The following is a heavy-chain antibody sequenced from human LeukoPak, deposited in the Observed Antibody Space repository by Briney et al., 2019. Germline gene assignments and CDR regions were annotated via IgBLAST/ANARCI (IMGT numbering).Heavy chain of an antibody. CDR1: GYTLTELS. CDR3: ATDRYCSSTSCYDFDY. D-gene: IGHD2-2*01. CDR2: FDPEDGAT. J-gene: IGHJ4*02. Sequence: ASVKVSCKVSGYTLTELSMHWVRQAPGKGREWMGGFDPEDGATIYAQKFQGRVTMTEDTSTDTAYMELSSLRSEDTAVYYCATDRYCSSTSCYDFDYWGQGTLVTVSS. V-gene: IGHV1-24*01.